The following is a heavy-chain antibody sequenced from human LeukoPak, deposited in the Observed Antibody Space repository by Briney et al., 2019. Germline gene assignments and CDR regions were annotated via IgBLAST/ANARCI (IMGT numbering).Heavy chain of an antibody. CDR3: ATDPAGIGSESY. CDR1: GFTFSSYW. J-gene: IGHJ4*02. V-gene: IGHV3-7*01. CDR2: INHNGNVN. Sequence: GGSLRLSCAASGFTFSSYWMNWARQAPGKGLEWVASINHNGNVNYYVDSVKGRFTISRDNAKNSLFLQMNSLRAEDTAVYYCATDPAGIGSESYWGQGTLVTVSS. D-gene: IGHD1-14*01.